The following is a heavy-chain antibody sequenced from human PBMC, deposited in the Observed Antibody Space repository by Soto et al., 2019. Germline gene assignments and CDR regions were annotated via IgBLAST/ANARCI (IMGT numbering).Heavy chain of an antibody. CDR3: ASGGSRFGGVDH. V-gene: IGHV4-31*03. CDR1: GGSISSGGYY. D-gene: IGHD3-16*01. J-gene: IGHJ4*02. CDR2: IYYSGST. Sequence: QVQLQESGPGLVKPSQTLSLTCTVSGGSISSGGYYWSWIRQHPGKGLEWIGYIYYSGSTYYNPSLKSRVNIPVDTSKNQFPLKLSSVNGADTAVYYCASGGSRFGGVDHWGQGTLVTVSS.